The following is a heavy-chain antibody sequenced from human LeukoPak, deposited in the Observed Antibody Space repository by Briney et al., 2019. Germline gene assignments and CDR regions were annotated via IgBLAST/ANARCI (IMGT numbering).Heavy chain of an antibody. CDR1: GGPINNYY. Sequence: SETLSLTCTVSGGPINNYYWSWIRQPPGKGLEWLGYVYNSGSTHYNPSLKSRVTISADTSKNQFSLSLTSVTAADTAVYYCARSGGTWIYNFWGQGTLVTVSS. V-gene: IGHV4-59*01. CDR3: ARSGGTWIYNF. CDR2: VYNSGST. D-gene: IGHD1-7*01. J-gene: IGHJ4*02.